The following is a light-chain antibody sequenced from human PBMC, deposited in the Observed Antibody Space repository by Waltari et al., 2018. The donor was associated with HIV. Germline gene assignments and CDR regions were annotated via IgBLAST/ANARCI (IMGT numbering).Light chain of an antibody. J-gene: IGLJ2*01. V-gene: IGLV3-21*02. CDR2: DDV. CDR3: QVWDRSYKEAV. Sequence: SYVLTQPPSVSVAPGQTATISCGNLGRTTVPRYRQKPGRAPLLVVLDDVDRSSGIPARFSGARSGERATLTIRGVEAGDEADYYCQVWDRSYKEAVFGGGT. CDR1: NLGRTT.